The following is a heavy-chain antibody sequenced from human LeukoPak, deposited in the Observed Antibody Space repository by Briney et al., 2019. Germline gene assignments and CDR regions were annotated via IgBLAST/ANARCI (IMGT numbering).Heavy chain of an antibody. J-gene: IGHJ6*02. D-gene: IGHD5-18*01. CDR3: AGHKRGYSYGLGYYYGMDV. Sequence: SETLSLTCAVYGGSFSGYYWSWIRQPPGKGLEWIGEINHSGSTNYNPYLKSRATITVDTSQHPSSLKLSSVTAADTAVYYCAGHKRGYSYGLGYYYGMDVWGQGTTVTVSS. CDR1: GGSFSGYY. V-gene: IGHV4-34*01. CDR2: INHSGST.